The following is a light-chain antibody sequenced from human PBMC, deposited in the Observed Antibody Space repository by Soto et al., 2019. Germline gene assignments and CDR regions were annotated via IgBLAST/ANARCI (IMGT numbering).Light chain of an antibody. CDR1: SSDVGAYNF. Sequence: SVLTQPASVSGSPGQSSTISCTGSSSDVGAYNFVSWYQHHPGRAPKLILYEVTTRPSGVSSRFSGSKSGNTASLTISGLQADDEATYYCSSYTSTNTPYVFGTGTKVTVL. CDR2: EVT. CDR3: SSYTSTNTPYV. J-gene: IGLJ1*01. V-gene: IGLV2-14*01.